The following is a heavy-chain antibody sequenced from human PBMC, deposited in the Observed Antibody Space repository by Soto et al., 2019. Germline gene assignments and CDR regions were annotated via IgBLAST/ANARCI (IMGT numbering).Heavy chain of an antibody. V-gene: IGHV1-3*01. CDR2: INAGNGNT. J-gene: IGHJ4*02. D-gene: IGHD3-22*01. CDR3: ARYQYYDRSGYYPHYFDY. Sequence: ASVKVSCKASGYTFTSYAMHWVRQAPGQRLEWMGWINAGNGNTKYSQKFQGRVTITRDTSASTAYMELSSLRSEDTAVYYCARYQYYDRSGYYPHYFDYWGQGTLVTVSS. CDR1: GYTFTSYA.